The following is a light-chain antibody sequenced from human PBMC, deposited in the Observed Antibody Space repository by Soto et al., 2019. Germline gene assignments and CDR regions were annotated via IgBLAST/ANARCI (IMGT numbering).Light chain of an antibody. V-gene: IGKV3-20*01. CDR3: QQYGSSPFT. CDR1: QSVSSSY. Sequence: PGERATLSCRASQSVSSSYLAWYQQKPGQAPRLLIYGASSRATGIPDRFSGSGSGTDFTLTISRLEPEDFAVYYCQQYGSSPFTFGSGTKVDIK. J-gene: IGKJ3*01. CDR2: GAS.